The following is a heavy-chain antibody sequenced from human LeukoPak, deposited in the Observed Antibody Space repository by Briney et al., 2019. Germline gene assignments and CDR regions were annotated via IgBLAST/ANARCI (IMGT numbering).Heavy chain of an antibody. V-gene: IGHV4-39*07. CDR1: GGPISSGGYY. CDR2: INHSGST. CDR3: ARGLVRWELQRPVRWFDP. D-gene: IGHD1-26*01. Sequence: PSETLSLTCTVSGGPISSGGYYWSWIRQPPGKGLEWIGEINHSGSTNYDPSLKSRVTISVDTSKNQFSLKLSSVTAADTAVYYCARGLVRWELQRPVRWFDPWGQGTLVTVSS. J-gene: IGHJ5*02.